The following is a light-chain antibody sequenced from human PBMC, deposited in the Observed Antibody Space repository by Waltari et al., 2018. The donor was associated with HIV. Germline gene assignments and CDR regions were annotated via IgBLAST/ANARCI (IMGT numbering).Light chain of an antibody. J-gene: IGLJ3*02. V-gene: IGLV4-69*01. Sequence: QRVLTQAPHAYASLGASVKTTCTLRRGHRNYANAWHQQHPEKGPRYLMKLNSDGSHSKGDGIPDRFSGSSSGADRYLTISSLQSEDEADYYCQTWGTGIRVFGGGTKLTVL. CDR3: QTWGTGIRV. CDR2: LNSDGSH. CDR1: RGHRNYA.